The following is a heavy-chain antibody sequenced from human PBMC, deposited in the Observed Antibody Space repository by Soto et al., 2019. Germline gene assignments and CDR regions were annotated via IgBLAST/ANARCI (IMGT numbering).Heavy chain of an antibody. CDR3: ARDRRETYYDILTGYLLDY. CDR2: IKQDGSEK. D-gene: IGHD3-9*01. V-gene: IGHV3-7*01. Sequence: GGSLRLSCAASGFTFSSYWMSWVRQAPGKGLEWVANIKQDGSEKYYVDSVKGRFTISRDNAKNSLYLQMNSLRAEDTAVYYCARDRRETYYDILTGYLLDYWGQGTLVTVSS. CDR1: GFTFSSYW. J-gene: IGHJ4*02.